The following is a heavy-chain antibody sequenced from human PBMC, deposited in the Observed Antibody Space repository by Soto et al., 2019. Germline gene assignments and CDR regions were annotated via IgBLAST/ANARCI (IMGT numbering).Heavy chain of an antibody. CDR1: GGTFSSYS. CDR2: SIPIFGTA. D-gene: IGHD2-2*02. Sequence: QVQLVQSGAEVQKPGSSVKVSCKASGGTFSSYSISWVRQAPGQGLEWMGGSIPIFGTANYAQKFQGRVTITAVESTSTAYMELSSLRSEDTAVYYCANTPGRHSWYFDLWGRGTLVTVSS. J-gene: IGHJ2*01. CDR3: ANTPGRHSWYFDL. V-gene: IGHV1-69*01.